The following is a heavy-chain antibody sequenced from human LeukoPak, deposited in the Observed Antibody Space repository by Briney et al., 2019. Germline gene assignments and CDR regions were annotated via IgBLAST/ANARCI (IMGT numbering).Heavy chain of an antibody. D-gene: IGHD4-17*01. CDR3: ASFPGDYVSGWYFDL. Sequence: PGESLKISCKGSGYSFTSYWIGWVRQMPGKGLEWMGIIYPGDSDTRYSPSFQGQVTISADKSISTAYLQWSSLKASDTAMYYCASFPGDYVSGWYFDLWGRGTLVTVSS. CDR1: GYSFTSYW. CDR2: IYPGDSDT. V-gene: IGHV5-51*01. J-gene: IGHJ2*01.